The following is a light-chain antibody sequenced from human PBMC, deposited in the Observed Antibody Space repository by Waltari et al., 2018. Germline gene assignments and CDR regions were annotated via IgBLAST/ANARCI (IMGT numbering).Light chain of an antibody. CDR2: DVN. CDR1: SSDVGGYKY. CDR3: NSFTLGTALLV. V-gene: IGLV2-14*03. J-gene: IGLJ2*01. Sequence: QSALTQPASVSGSPGQSITISCTGTSSDVGGYKYVSWYQQHPGKAPKLIIYDVNNRPSGVSNRFSGSNSANTASLTISGLQAEDEADYYCNSFTLGTALLVFGGGTKLTVL.